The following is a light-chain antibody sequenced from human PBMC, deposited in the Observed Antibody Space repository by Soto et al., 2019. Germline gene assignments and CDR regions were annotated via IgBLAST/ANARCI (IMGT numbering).Light chain of an antibody. Sequence: QAVVTQEPSLTVSPGGTVTLTCASSTGAVTSGHYTNWLQQKPGQAPRALIYSTDTKHSWTPARFSGSLLGGKAALTLSGAQPEDEADYYCLLYYGGAVIFGGGTKLTVL. J-gene: IGLJ2*01. CDR1: TGAVTSGHY. CDR2: STD. V-gene: IGLV7-43*01. CDR3: LLYYGGAVI.